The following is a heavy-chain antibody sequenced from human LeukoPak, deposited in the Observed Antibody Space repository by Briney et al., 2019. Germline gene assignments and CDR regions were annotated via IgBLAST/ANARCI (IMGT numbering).Heavy chain of an antibody. CDR2: IIPIFGTA. CDR1: GGTFSSYA. J-gene: IGHJ3*02. Sequence: SVTVSCKASGGTFSSYAISWVRQAPGQGLEWMGGIIPIFGTANYAQKFQGRVTITADESTSTAYMELSSLRSEDTAVYYCARERIAAAVGAFDIWGQGTMVTVSS. V-gene: IGHV1-69*13. D-gene: IGHD6-13*01. CDR3: ARERIAAAVGAFDI.